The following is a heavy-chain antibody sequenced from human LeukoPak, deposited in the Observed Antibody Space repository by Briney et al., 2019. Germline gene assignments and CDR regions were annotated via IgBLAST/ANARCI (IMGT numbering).Heavy chain of an antibody. J-gene: IGHJ6*03. CDR3: ARDALAARPDYYYYYMDV. D-gene: IGHD6-6*01. CDR1: GGTFSSYA. V-gene: IGHV1-69*05. CDR2: IIPIFGTA. Sequence: SVKVSCKASGGTFSSYAISWVRQAPGQGLEWMGGIIPIFGTANYAQKVQGRVTITTGECTSTASMELSSLSSEDTAVYYCARDALAARPDYYYYYMDVWGKGTTVTVSS.